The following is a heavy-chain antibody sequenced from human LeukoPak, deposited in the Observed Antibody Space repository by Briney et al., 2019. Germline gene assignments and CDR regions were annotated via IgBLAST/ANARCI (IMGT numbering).Heavy chain of an antibody. CDR2: IRGSGGST. D-gene: IGHD3-9*01. V-gene: IGHV3-23*01. CDR1: GFTFSSYA. J-gene: IGHJ4*02. Sequence: PGGSLRLSCAASGFTFSSYAMSWVRQAPGKGLEWVSAIRGSGGSTYYADSVKGRFTISRDNSKNTLYLQMNSLRAEDTAVYYCAKVGAHFDWLSSPFDYWGQGTLVTVSS. CDR3: AKVGAHFDWLSSPFDY.